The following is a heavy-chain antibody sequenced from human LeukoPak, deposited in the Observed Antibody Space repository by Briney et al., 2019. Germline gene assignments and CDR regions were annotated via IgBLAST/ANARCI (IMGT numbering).Heavy chain of an antibody. Sequence: SETLSLTCSVSGASITTTNFWWTWIRQSPGRGLEWIGHIHDRGSDKYNPALESRATLSVDTSKNQFSLKLNSVTAADTAVYYCARYGLVEFRNAFQYWGQGILVSVSS. CDR2: IHDRGSD. CDR1: GASITTTNFW. V-gene: IGHV4-61*01. D-gene: IGHD6-6*01. J-gene: IGHJ1*01. CDR3: ARYGLVEFRNAFQY.